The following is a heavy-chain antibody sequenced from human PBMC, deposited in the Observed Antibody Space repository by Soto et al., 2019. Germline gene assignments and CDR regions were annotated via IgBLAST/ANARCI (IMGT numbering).Heavy chain of an antibody. CDR3: AGRSSSLSHDAFDI. D-gene: IGHD6-13*01. CDR1: EFSLRTSGVG. Sequence: QITLKESGPTLVRPTQTLTLTCTFSEFSLRTSGVGVGWIRQAPGKALEWLALVYWDDDKYYSPSLKSRLTITKDTSKNQVVLTMTNMDAVDIATYYCAGRSSSLSHDAFDIWGQGTTVTVSS. CDR2: VYWDDDK. V-gene: IGHV2-5*02. J-gene: IGHJ3*02.